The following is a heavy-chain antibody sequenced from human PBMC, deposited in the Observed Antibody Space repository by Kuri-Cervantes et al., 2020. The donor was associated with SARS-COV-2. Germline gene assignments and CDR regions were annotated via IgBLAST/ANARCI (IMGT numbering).Heavy chain of an antibody. CDR2: ISAYNGNT. V-gene: IGHV1-18*01. CDR3: ARWVRDQLLPHWYFDL. Sequence: VKVSCKASGYTFTSYGISWVRQAPGQGLEWMGWISAYNGNTNYAQKLQGRVTMTTDTSTSTAYMELRSLRSDDTAVYYCARWVRDQLLPHWYFDLWGRGTLVTVSS. J-gene: IGHJ2*01. CDR1: GYTFTSYG. D-gene: IGHD2-2*01.